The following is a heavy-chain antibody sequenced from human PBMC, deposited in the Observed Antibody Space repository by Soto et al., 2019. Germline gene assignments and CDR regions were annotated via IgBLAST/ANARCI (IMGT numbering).Heavy chain of an antibody. D-gene: IGHD1-26*01. J-gene: IGHJ6*03. CDR2: ISSFNGNT. CDR1: GYTFTNYG. V-gene: IGHV1-18*01. CDR3: ARDSGAEVVAPPEVRYMDV. Sequence: ASVKVSCKASGYTFTNYGFSWVRQAPGQGLEWMGWISSFNGNTYYAQKIQGRVTMTTDTSTTTVHMELRSLTPDDTGVYFCARDSGAEVVAPPEVRYMDVWGKGTTDTVSS.